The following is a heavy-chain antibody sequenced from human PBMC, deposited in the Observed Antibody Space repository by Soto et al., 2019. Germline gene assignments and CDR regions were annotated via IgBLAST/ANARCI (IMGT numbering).Heavy chain of an antibody. V-gene: IGHV4-4*07. CDR1: GGSISSYY. CDR3: TRWNRYGLDY. D-gene: IGHD5-18*01. CDR2: IHTSGST. J-gene: IGHJ4*02. Sequence: SETLSLTCSVSGGSISSYYCNWIRQPAGKGLEWIGRIHTSGSTNYNPALKSRVTMSVDTSKNQFSLKLSSVTAADTAVFYCTRWNRYGLDYWGQGTLVTVSS.